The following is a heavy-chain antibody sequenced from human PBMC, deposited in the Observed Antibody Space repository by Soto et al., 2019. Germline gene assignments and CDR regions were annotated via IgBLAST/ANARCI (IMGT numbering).Heavy chain of an antibody. Sequence: QVQLVQSGTVVQRRGSSVKVSCQASGGTFSSHGMAWVRQAPGQGLEWMGGIIPTFGTPTYAPKFQGRVTITADKPTNTSYMELSSLRSEDSGVSYCARERTAQYFDVWGQGTLITVSS. CDR3: ARERTAQYFDV. J-gene: IGHJ4*02. CDR2: IIPTFGTP. CDR1: GGTFSSHG. V-gene: IGHV1-69*06.